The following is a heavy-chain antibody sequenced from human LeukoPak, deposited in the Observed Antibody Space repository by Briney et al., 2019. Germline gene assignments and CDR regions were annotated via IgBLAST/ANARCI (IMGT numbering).Heavy chain of an antibody. CDR3: SRDRSPFHDFWSGQPHPAFDS. CDR1: GFVFHDYT. D-gene: IGHD3-3*01. V-gene: IGHV3-49*03. J-gene: IGHJ4*02. Sequence: GRSLRLSCTTSGFVFHDYTVSWIRQPPGKGLEWVGFTRGQTYRGTKEYAPSVKGRFTISRDDSKSVAYLQMSSLTTEDTAVYFCSRDRSPFHDFWSGQPHPAFDSWGQGTLVTVSS. CDR2: TRGQTYRGTK.